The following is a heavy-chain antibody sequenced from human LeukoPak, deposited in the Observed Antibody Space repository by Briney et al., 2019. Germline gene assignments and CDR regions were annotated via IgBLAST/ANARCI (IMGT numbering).Heavy chain of an antibody. CDR3: ARIPSGAMTTVTRVYYYYMDV. J-gene: IGHJ6*03. CDR1: GYTFTSYG. V-gene: IGHV1-18*01. D-gene: IGHD4-11*01. Sequence: ASVKVSCKASGYTFTSYGISWVRQAPGQGLEWMGWISAYNGNTNYAQKLQGRVTMTTDTSTSTAYMELRSLRSDDTAVYYCARIPSGAMTTVTRVYYYYMDVWGKGTTVTVSS. CDR2: ISAYNGNT.